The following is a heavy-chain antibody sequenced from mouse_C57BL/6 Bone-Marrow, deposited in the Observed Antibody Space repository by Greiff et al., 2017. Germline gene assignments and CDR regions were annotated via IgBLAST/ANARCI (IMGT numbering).Heavy chain of an antibody. D-gene: IGHD2-1*01. V-gene: IGHV1-55*01. CDR3: AIGNGNYVGDD. CDR1: GYTFTSYW. J-gene: IGHJ2*01. CDR2: IYPGSGST. Sequence: QVQLQQPGAELVKPGASVKMSCKASGYTFTSYWITWVKQRPGQGLEWIGDIYPGSGSTNYNEKFKSKATLTVDTSSNTAYMQLSSLTSEDAAVYYVAIGNGNYVGDDWGKGTTLTVSS.